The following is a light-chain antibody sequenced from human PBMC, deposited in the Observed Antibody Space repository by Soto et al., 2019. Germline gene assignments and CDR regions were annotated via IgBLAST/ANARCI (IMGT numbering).Light chain of an antibody. CDR3: AAWDARLNGVV. Sequence: QSVLTQPRSTSGTPGQRVTISCSGSSSNIGTNTVNWYQQVPGTAPKLLIYSNDQRPSGVPDRFSGSKSGTSVSLAISGLQSEDEADYFCAAWDARLNGVVFGGGTKLTVL. CDR2: SND. CDR1: SSNIGTNT. V-gene: IGLV1-44*01. J-gene: IGLJ3*02.